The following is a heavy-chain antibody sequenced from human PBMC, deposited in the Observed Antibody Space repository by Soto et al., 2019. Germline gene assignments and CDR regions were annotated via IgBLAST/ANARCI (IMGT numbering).Heavy chain of an antibody. Sequence: QVQLVQSGAEVKQPGSSVKVSCKASGGTFNNYAFSWVRQAPGQGLEWVGGIVPGCGAPNYAKKFRGRVTLIEGEATAPAYMGLCSLRLEDTAVYYCVRAALGKGWFDPWGQGCLVTVSS. J-gene: IGHJ5*02. D-gene: IGHD7-27*01. V-gene: IGHV1-69*12. CDR2: IVPGCGAP. CDR1: GGTFNNYA. CDR3: VRAALGKGWFDP.